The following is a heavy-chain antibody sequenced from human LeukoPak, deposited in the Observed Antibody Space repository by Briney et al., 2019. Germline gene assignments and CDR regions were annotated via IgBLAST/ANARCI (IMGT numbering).Heavy chain of an antibody. D-gene: IGHD2/OR15-2a*01. J-gene: IGHJ4*02. CDR3: ARGPTRANSSDY. Sequence: PGGSLRLSCAASGFTFSSYWMSWVRQPPGKGLEWVAKIKQDGSEKYYVDSVKGRFTISRDNAKNSLYLQMNSLRAEDTAVHYCARGPTRANSSDYWGQGARLTVSS. V-gene: IGHV3-7*01. CDR2: IKQDGSEK. CDR1: GFTFSSYW.